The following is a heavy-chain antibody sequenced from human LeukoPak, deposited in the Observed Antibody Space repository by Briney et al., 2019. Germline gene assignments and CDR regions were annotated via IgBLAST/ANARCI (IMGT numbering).Heavy chain of an antibody. Sequence: PGGSLGLSCAASGFTFSSYEMNWVRQAPGKGLEWVSYISSSGSTIYYADSVKGRFTISRDNAKNSLYLQMNSLRAEDTAVYYCAREVHYYDSSGYFSNWFDPWGQGTLVTVSS. CDR2: ISSSGSTI. CDR3: AREVHYYDSSGYFSNWFDP. V-gene: IGHV3-48*03. D-gene: IGHD3-22*01. J-gene: IGHJ5*02. CDR1: GFTFSSYE.